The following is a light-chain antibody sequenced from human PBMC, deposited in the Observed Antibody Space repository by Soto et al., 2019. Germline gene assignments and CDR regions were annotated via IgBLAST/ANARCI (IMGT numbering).Light chain of an antibody. J-gene: IGKJ2*01. CDR3: QQYYSSPFT. V-gene: IGKV4-1*01. Sequence: DIVMTQSPDSLAXXXXXXATINCKSSQSVLQSADNKNRLTWYQQKPGQPPRLLIYWASFRESGVPDRFSGSGSRTDFTLTISSLQAEDVAVYYCQQYYSSPFTFGQGTKLEIK. CDR1: QSVLQSADNKNR. CDR2: WAS.